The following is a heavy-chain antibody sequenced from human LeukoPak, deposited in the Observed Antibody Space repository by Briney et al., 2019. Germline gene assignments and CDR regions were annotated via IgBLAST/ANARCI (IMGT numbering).Heavy chain of an antibody. Sequence: GGSLRLSCAASGFTFSNYWMTWVRQAPGRGLEWVAVIKQDGSDKYYVDSVKGRFTISRDNAKNSLYLQMNSLRAEDTAVYYCARDNREMSEADAFDIWGQGTMVTVSS. D-gene: IGHD2/OR15-2a*01. J-gene: IGHJ3*02. CDR2: IKQDGSDK. V-gene: IGHV3-7*01. CDR1: GFTFSNYW. CDR3: ARDNREMSEADAFDI.